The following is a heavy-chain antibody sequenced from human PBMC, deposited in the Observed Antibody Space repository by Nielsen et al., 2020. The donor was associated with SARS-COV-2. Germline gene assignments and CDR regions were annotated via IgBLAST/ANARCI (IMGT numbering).Heavy chain of an antibody. CDR2: LSYDGSNK. D-gene: IGHD3-22*01. J-gene: IGHJ5*02. Sequence: GGSLRLSCASSGFTFSSYGMHWVRKAQGKGLEWVAVLSYDGSNKYYADSVKGRFTISRDNSKNTLYLQMNSLRAEDTAVYYGAKVPTSTYYYDSSGYYPFDPWGQGTLVTVSS. CDR1: GFTFSSYG. V-gene: IGHV3-30*18. CDR3: AKVPTSTYYYDSSGYYPFDP.